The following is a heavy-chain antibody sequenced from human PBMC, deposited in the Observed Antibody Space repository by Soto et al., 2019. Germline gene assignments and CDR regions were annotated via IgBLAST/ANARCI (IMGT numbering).Heavy chain of an antibody. CDR1: GFSLSSTRMA. Sequence: QITLKESGPTLVKPTQTLTLTCTFSGFSLSSTRMAVGWIRQPPGKALEWLALIYWDDDKRYSPFLKSRLTITKDTSKNPVVLTMSNMAPVDTARYYCAHIVVAGLGYYFHYWGQGTLVTVSS. J-gene: IGHJ4*02. CDR3: AHIVVAGLGYYFHY. CDR2: IYWDDDK. V-gene: IGHV2-5*02. D-gene: IGHD6-19*01.